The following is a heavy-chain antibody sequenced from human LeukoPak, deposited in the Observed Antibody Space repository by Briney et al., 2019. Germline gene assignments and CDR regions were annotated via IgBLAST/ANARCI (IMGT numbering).Heavy chain of an antibody. D-gene: IGHD3-16*01. CDR1: GGSISSGSYY. V-gene: IGHV4-61*02. CDR2: IYTSGST. CDR3: ARDGGLGMAVFGDAFDI. J-gene: IGHJ3*02. Sequence: SETLSLTCTVSGGSISSGSYYWSWNRQPAGKGLEWIGSIYTSGSTNYNPSRKSRVTISVDTSKNQFSLKLSSVTAADTAVYYCARDGGLGMAVFGDAFDIWGQGTMVTVSS.